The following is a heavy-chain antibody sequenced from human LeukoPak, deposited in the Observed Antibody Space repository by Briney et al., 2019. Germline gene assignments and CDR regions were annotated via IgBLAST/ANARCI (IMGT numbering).Heavy chain of an antibody. CDR2: ISSSSSNI. CDR1: GFTFDDYG. V-gene: IGHV3-21*01. D-gene: IGHD6-13*01. CDR3: AKVDRGDYSSSPVPYYNYYMNV. Sequence: GGSLRLSCAASGFTFDDYGMSWVRQAPGRGLEWVSCISSSSSNIFYSDSVRGRFTISRDNAKNLLYLHMNSLRVEDTAVYYCAKVDRGDYSSSPVPYYNYYMNVWGKGTTVTVSS. J-gene: IGHJ6*03.